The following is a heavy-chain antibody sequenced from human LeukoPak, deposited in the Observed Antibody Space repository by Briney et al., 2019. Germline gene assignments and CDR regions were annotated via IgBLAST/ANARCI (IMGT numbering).Heavy chain of an antibody. J-gene: IGHJ4*02. CDR3: AKDPRGDCSGGSCYYLDY. CDR2: ISYDGSNK. Sequence: PGRSLRLSCAASGFTFSSYAMHWVRQAPGKGLEWVAVISYDGSNKYYADSVKGRFTISRDNSKNTLYLQMNSLRAEDTAVYYCAKDPRGDCSGGSCYYLDYWGQGTLVTVSS. V-gene: IGHV3-30*04. CDR1: GFTFSSYA. D-gene: IGHD2-15*01.